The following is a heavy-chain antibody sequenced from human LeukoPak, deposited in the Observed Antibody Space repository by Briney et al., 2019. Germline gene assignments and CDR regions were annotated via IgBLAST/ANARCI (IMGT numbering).Heavy chain of an antibody. CDR2: INPNSGGT. CDR3: ARLYYYGSGSYAPFDY. V-gene: IGHV1-2*02. J-gene: IGHJ4*02. CDR1: GYTFTSYY. Sequence: ASVKVSCKASGYTFTSYYMHWVRQAPGQGLEWMGWINPNSGGTKYAQKFQGRVTMTRDTSISTAYMELSRLRSDDTAVYYCARLYYYGSGSYAPFDYWGQGTLVTVSS. D-gene: IGHD3-10*01.